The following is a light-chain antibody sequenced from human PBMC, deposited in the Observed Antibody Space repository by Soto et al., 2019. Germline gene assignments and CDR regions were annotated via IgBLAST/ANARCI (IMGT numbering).Light chain of an antibody. J-gene: IGKJ3*01. CDR3: QQYYSSPFT. V-gene: IGKV4-1*01. CDR2: WAS. Sequence: DIVMTQSPDSLAVSLGERATTNCKSSQTVLYRSKNKNYLAWYQQRPGQPPKLLIYWASTRESGVPDRFSGSGSGTDFTLTISSLQAEDVAVYYCQQYYSSPFTFGPGTKVDIK. CDR1: QTVLYRSKNKNY.